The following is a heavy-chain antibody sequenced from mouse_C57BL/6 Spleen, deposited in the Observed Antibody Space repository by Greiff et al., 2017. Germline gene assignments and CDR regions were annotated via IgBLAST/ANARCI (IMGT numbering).Heavy chain of an antibody. Sequence: EVQVVESGGGLVKPGGSLKLSCAASGFTFSDYGMHWVRQAPEKGLEWVAYISSGSSTIYYADTVKGRFTISRDNAKNTLFLQMTSLRSEDTAMYYCARSLYWAPFAYGGQGTLVTVSA. CDR3: ARSLYWAPFAY. V-gene: IGHV5-17*01. CDR2: ISSGSSTI. J-gene: IGHJ3*01. CDR1: GFTFSDYG. D-gene: IGHD1-3*01.